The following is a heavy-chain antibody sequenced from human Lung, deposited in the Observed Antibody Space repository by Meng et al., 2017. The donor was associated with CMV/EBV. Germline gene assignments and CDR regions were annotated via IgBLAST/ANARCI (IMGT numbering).Heavy chain of an antibody. CDR3: ARGGPQVDY. V-gene: IGHV3-74*01. CDR1: GFTFSNYW. J-gene: IGHJ4*02. Sequence: LSCTASGFTFSNYWMHWVRQAPGKGLVWVSRLSDGGSNTAYADSVKGRFTISRDNAKNTLYLQMHSLTTEDTAVYYCARGGPQVDYWGQGTLVTVSS. CDR2: LSDGGSNT.